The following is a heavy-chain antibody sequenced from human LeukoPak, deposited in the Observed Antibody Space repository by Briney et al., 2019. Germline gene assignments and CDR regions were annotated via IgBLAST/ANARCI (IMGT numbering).Heavy chain of an antibody. V-gene: IGHV3-23*01. D-gene: IGHD3-10*01. CDR2: ISGSGGTT. Sequence: GGSLRLSCAASGFTFSSYGMSWVRQAPGKGLEWVSAISGSGGTTYYADSVKGRFTISRDNSKNTLYLQMNSLRAEDTAVYYCAKPANYYGSGSPLDYWGQGTLVTVSS. CDR1: GFTFSSYG. CDR3: AKPANYYGSGSPLDY. J-gene: IGHJ4*02.